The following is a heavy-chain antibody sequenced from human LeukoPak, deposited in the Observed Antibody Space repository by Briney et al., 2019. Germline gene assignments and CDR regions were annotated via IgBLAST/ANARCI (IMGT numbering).Heavy chain of an antibody. Sequence: SVKVSCKASGGTFSSYAISRVRQAPGQGLEWMGGIIPIFGTANYAQKFQGRVTIIADESTSTAYMELSSLRSEDTAVYYCARGVVGATTGAYSFDYWGRGTLVTVSS. CDR3: ARGVVGATTGAYSFDY. CDR2: IIPIFGTA. CDR1: GGTFSSYA. D-gene: IGHD1-26*01. J-gene: IGHJ4*02. V-gene: IGHV1-69*13.